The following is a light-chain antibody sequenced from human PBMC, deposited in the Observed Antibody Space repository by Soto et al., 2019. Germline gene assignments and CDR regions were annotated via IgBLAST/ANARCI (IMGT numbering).Light chain of an antibody. Sequence: ETVLTQSPAILSLSPGERATLSSRADQSVSRHLAWYQQKPGQAPWLIVYDTSKRAVSVPARFSGSGSGTDFNLTITNLRSEDFAVYYCQQGANWPPITFGQGTRLDIK. J-gene: IGKJ5*01. CDR1: QSVSRH. V-gene: IGKV3-11*01. CDR2: DTS. CDR3: QQGANWPPIT.